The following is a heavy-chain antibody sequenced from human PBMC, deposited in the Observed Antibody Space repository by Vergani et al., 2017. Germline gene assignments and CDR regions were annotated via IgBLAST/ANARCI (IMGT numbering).Heavy chain of an antibody. J-gene: IGHJ4*02. V-gene: IGHV3-23*01. CDR3: GKEGEGRYYFDY. CDR1: GFTFSRYA. Sequence: EVQLLESGGGLVQPGGSLRLSCAASGFTFSRYAMSWVRQAPGKGLEWVSAISGSGGSTYYADSVKGRFTISRNNSKNTLYLKMNSMRAEDTAVYYCGKEGEGRYYFDYWGQGTLVTVSS. CDR2: ISGSGGST. D-gene: IGHD1-26*01.